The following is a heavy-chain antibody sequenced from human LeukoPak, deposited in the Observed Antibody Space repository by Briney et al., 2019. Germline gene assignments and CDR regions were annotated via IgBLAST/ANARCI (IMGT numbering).Heavy chain of an antibody. J-gene: IGHJ5*02. Sequence: GGSLRLSCSASGFSFSDSYMSWFRLSPEKGLEWIAYITSSGTTTDYGDSVKGRFTISRVNAKNSLYLQMNRLRPEDTAVYYCARDPDYGDPSWGQGTLVTVSS. CDR3: ARDPDYGDPS. D-gene: IGHD4/OR15-4a*01. V-gene: IGHV3-11*01. CDR2: ITSSGTTT. CDR1: GFSFSDSY.